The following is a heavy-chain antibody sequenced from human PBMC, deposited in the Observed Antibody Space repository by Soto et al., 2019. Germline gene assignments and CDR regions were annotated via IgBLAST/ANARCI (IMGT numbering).Heavy chain of an antibody. CDR2: ISFSGTT. CDR1: AVCITSYF. Sequence: PXGTMALTCTVSAVCITSYFWSGIRQIPGKGLDWIGSISFSGTTYSNPSLKGRAAIPVDTSENNVSLELNSVTSADTAIYFCARDRREGNKQYFEFWGQGNQVTVSS. V-gene: IGHV4-59*01. CDR3: ARDRREGNKQYFEF. J-gene: IGHJ4*02.